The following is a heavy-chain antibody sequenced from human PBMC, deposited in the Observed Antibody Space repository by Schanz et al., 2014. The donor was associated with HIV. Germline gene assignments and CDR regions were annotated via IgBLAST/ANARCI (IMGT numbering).Heavy chain of an antibody. V-gene: IGHV3-20*01. D-gene: IGHD3-22*01. J-gene: IGHJ3*02. CDR3: AREDHYDDGTYYQGAFDI. Sequence: EVQLVESGGGVVRPGGSLRLSCAASGFTFDDYGMSWVRQAPGKGLEWVSGINWNGGSTGYADSVKGRFTISRDNAKASXXXXMNSLRDEDMAXXXXAREDHYDDGTYYQGAFDIWGQGTMVTVSS. CDR1: GFTFDDYG. CDR2: INWNGGST.